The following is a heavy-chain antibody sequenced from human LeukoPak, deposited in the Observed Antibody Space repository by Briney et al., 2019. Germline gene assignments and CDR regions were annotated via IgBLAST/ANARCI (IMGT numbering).Heavy chain of an antibody. J-gene: IGHJ4*02. V-gene: IGHV3-21*01. D-gene: IGHD3-22*01. CDR2: ISSSSSYI. CDR1: GFTFSSYS. Sequence: GGSLRLSCAASGFTFSSYSMNWVRQAPGKGLEWVSSISSSSSYIYYADSVKGRFTISRDNAKNSLYLQMNSLRAEDTAVYYCARGENYYDSSGYDWNNFDYWGQGTLVTVSS. CDR3: ARGENYYDSSGYDWNNFDY.